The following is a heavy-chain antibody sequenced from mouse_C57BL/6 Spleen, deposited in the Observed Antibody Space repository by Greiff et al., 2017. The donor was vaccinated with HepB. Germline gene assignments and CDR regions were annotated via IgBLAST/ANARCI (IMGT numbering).Heavy chain of an antibody. CDR2: IYPGSGST. V-gene: IGHV1-55*01. CDR1: GYTFTSYW. Sequence: QVQLQQPGAELVKPGASVKMSCKASGYTFTSYWITWVKQRPGQGLEWIGDIYPGSGSTNYNEKFKSKATLTVDTSSSTAYMQLSSLTSEDSAVYYCASGDYYGSSPWFAYWGQGTLVTV. CDR3: ASGDYYGSSPWFAY. D-gene: IGHD1-1*01. J-gene: IGHJ3*01.